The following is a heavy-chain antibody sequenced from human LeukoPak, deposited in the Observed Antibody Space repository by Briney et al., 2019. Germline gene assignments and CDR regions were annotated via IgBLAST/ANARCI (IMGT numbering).Heavy chain of an antibody. J-gene: IGHJ4*02. D-gene: IGHD1-1*01. V-gene: IGHV3-9*01. Sequence: PVGSLRLSCAASVFTFYDYAMHGVRQAPGKGLGWVSGISWNSGSIGYADSVKGRFTISRDNAKNSLYLQLNSLRAEDTAVYFCARQRYSDYWGQGNLVTVSS. CDR3: ARQRYSDY. CDR2: ISWNSGSI. CDR1: VFTFYDYA.